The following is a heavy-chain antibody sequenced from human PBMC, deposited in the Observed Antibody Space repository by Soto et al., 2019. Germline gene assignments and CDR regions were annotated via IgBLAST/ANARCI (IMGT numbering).Heavy chain of an antibody. J-gene: IGHJ4*02. CDR3: VKGEYYYDSSGYYHFHY. D-gene: IGHD3-22*01. CDR2: ISTNGGST. Sequence: PGGSLRLSCSASGFTFSSYAMHWVRQAPGKGLEYVSSISTNGGSTHYADSVKGRFTISRDNSKNTQYLQMSSLRADDTAVYYCVKGEYYYDSSGYYHFHYWGQGTLVTVSS. V-gene: IGHV3-64D*06. CDR1: GFTFSSYA.